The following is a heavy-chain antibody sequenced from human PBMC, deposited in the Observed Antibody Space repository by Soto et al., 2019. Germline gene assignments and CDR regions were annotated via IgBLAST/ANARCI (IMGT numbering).Heavy chain of an antibody. V-gene: IGHV4-31*03. Sequence: SETLSLTCTVSGGSISSGGYYWSWIRQHPGKGLEWIGYIYYSGSTYYNPSLKSRVTISVDTSKNQFSLKLSSVTAADTAVYYCARDGLGYCSGGSCNAFDYWGQGTLVTVSS. CDR1: GGSISSGGYY. CDR3: ARDGLGYCSGGSCNAFDY. D-gene: IGHD2-15*01. J-gene: IGHJ4*02. CDR2: IYYSGST.